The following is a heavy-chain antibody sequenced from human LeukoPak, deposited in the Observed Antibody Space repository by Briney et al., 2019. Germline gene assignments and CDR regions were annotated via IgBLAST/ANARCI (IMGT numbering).Heavy chain of an antibody. CDR1: GGSISSYY. V-gene: IGHV4-59*01. Sequence: SETLSLTCTVSGGSISSYYWSWIRQPPGKGLEWIGYIFYNEGTSYNPSLKSRVTISVDTSNNQLSLKVNSVTAADTAMYYCVKANSRYQPWTLDIWGRGTMVTVSS. J-gene: IGHJ3*02. CDR3: VKANSRYQPWTLDI. D-gene: IGHD2-2*01. CDR2: IFYNEGT.